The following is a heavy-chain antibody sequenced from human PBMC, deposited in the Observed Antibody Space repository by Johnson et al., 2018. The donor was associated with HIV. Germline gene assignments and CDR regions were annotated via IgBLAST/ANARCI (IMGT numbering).Heavy chain of an antibody. J-gene: IGHJ3*02. CDR2: IGTAGDT. CDR1: GFTFSNYA. Sequence: VQLVESGGGLVQPGGSLRLSCAASGFTFSNYAMSWVRQAPGKGLEWVSTIGTAGDTYYPGSVKGRFTISRENAKNSLSLQMNSLRAEDTAVYYCASLVGSSSGEAFDIWGQGTMVTVSS. CDR3: ASLVGSSSGEAFDI. V-gene: IGHV3-13*01. D-gene: IGHD6-6*01.